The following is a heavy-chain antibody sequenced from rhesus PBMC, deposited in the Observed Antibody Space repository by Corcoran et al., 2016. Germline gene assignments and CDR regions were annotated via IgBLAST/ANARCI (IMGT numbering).Heavy chain of an antibody. CDR1: GGSISNDF. Sequence: QLQLQESGPGLVKPSETLSLTCDVSGGSISNDFWTWIRQPPGKGLEWIGRVSGSGGSTVYNPSLKSRVTISTDTSKNQVSLKVNSVTAADTAVYYCTMSVGSGWSPRWGQGVLVTVSS. D-gene: IGHD6S26*01. J-gene: IGHJ4*01. CDR2: VSGSGGST. CDR3: TMSVGSGWSPR. V-gene: IGHV4-173*01.